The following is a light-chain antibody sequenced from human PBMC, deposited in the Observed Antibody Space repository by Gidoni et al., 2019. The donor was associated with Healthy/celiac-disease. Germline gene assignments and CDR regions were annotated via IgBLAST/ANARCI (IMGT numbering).Light chain of an antibody. J-gene: IGKJ4*02. CDR2: DAS. CDR3: QQRDRT. V-gene: IGKV3-11*01. Sequence: EIVLTQSPATLSLSPGERATLSCRASQSVRSYLAWYQQKHRQAPRLLIYDASNRATGIPARCSGSGSGTDFTLTISSLEPEDFAVYYCQQRDRTFGGGTKVEIK. CDR1: QSVRSY.